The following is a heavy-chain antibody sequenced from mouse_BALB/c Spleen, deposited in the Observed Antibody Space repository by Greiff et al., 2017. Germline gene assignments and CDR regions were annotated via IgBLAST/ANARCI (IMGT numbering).Heavy chain of an antibody. J-gene: IGHJ4*01. D-gene: IGHD4-1*01. Sequence: QVQLQQSGPELVKPGASVKISCKASGYAFSSSWMNWVKQRPGQGLEWIGRIYPGDGDTNYNGKFKGKATLTADKSSSTAYMQLSSLTSVDSAVYFCARSWDYAMDYWGQGTSVTVSS. CDR1: GYAFSSSW. V-gene: IGHV1-82*01. CDR3: ARSWDYAMDY. CDR2: IYPGDGDT.